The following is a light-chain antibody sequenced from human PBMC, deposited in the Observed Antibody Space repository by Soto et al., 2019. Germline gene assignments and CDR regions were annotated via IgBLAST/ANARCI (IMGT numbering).Light chain of an antibody. CDR1: SSNIGNNY. Sequence: QSVLTQPPSVSAAPGQKVTISCSGISSNIGNNYVSWYQQFPGTAPKLLIYDNNKRPSGIPDRFSGSTSGTSATLAITGLQTGDEADYYCGTWDSSLSAVVFGGGTKLTVL. V-gene: IGLV1-51*01. CDR3: GTWDSSLSAVV. CDR2: DNN. J-gene: IGLJ2*01.